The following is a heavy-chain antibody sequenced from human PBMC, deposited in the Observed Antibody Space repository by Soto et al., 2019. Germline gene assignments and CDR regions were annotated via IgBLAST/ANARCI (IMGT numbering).Heavy chain of an antibody. Sequence: ASVKVSCKASGYTFTSYGLSWVRQAPGQGLEWMGWISASNGKTNYAQKLQGRVTMTTDTSTSTAYMELRSLRSDDTAVYYCARDAVQLTISSYYYDCCGMDFCGRGPTVTLCS. D-gene: IGHD6-6*01. CDR1: GYTFTSYG. V-gene: IGHV1-18*04. CDR2: ISASNGKT. J-gene: IGHJ6*02. CDR3: ARDAVQLTISSYYYDCCGMDF.